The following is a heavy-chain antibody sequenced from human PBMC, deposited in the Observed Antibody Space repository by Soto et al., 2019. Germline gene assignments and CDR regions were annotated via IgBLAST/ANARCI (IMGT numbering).Heavy chain of an antibody. D-gene: IGHD1-1*01. J-gene: IGHJ4*02. CDR1: GGSISGYY. V-gene: IGHV4-4*08. CDR3: ANWPEGNPPFLDY. CDR2: IYSIGST. Sequence: PSETLSLTCTVSGGSISGYYWSLLRQPPGKGLEWIGYIYSIGSTNYNPSLRSRVTMSIDTSQEQFSLKLSSVTATDTAVYYCANWPEGNPPFLDYWGQGTLVTVSS.